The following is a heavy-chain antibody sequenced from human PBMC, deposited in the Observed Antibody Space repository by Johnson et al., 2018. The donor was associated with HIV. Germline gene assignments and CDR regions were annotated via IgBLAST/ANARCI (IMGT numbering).Heavy chain of an antibody. Sequence: QVQLVESGGGVVQPGRSLRLSCAASGFTFSNAWMSWIRQAPGKGLEWVSYISGSGSTLYYADSVKGRFTISRDNANNSLSLQMSGLRADDTAVYYCVRETRDDAFDIWGQGTMVTVSS. V-gene: IGHV3-11*01. J-gene: IGHJ3*02. CDR1: GFTFSNAW. CDR3: VRETRDDAFDI. CDR2: ISGSGSTL. D-gene: IGHD4-11*01.